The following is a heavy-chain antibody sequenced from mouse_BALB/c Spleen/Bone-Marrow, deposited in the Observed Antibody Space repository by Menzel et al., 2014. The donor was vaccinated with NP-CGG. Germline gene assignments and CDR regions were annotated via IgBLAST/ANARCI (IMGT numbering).Heavy chain of an antibody. CDR3: ARGYYAMDY. CDR2: ISYSGST. V-gene: IGHV3-2*02. Sequence: VQLQQSGPGLVEPSQSLSLTCTVTGYSIXSDYAWNWIRQFPGNKLEWMGYISYSGSTSYNPSLKSRISITRDTSKNQFFLQLNSVTTEDTATYYCARGYYAMDYWGQGTSVTVSS. CDR1: GYSIXSDYA. J-gene: IGHJ4*01.